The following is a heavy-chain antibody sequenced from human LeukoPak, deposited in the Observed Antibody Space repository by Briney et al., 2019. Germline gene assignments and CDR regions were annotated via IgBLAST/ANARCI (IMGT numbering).Heavy chain of an antibody. J-gene: IGHJ4*02. CDR2: INPNSGGT. D-gene: IGHD6-19*01. V-gene: IGHV1-2*02. Sequence: ASVKVSCKASGYTFTSHYIHWMRQAPGQGPEWTGWINPNSGGTKYAQKFQGRVTMTRDTSISTAYLELSRLRSDDTAVYYCARGFYSSGWYDYWGQGTLVTVSS. CDR3: ARGFYSSGWYDY. CDR1: GYTFTSHY.